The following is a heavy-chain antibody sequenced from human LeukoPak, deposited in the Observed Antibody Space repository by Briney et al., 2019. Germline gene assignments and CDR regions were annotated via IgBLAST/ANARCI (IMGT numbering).Heavy chain of an antibody. J-gene: IGHJ4*02. CDR1: GYTLTELS. Sequence: GASVKVSCKVSGYTLTELSMHWVRQAPRKGLEWMGGFDPEDGETIYAQKFQGGVTMTEDTSTDTAYMELSSLRSEDTAVYYCATAFIAVAGIHTIAYWGQGTLVTVSS. V-gene: IGHV1-24*01. CDR2: FDPEDGET. CDR3: ATAFIAVAGIHTIAY. D-gene: IGHD6-19*01.